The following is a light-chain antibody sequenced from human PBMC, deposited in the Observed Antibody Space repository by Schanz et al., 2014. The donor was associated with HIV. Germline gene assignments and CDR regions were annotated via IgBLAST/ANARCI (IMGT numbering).Light chain of an antibody. V-gene: IGKV1-5*03. J-gene: IGKJ1*01. CDR2: KSS. CDR1: QSISNW. Sequence: DIQMSQSHTTVSASVGDRVILTCRASQSISNWLAWYQQKPGKAPNLLIYKSSTLESGVPSRFSGSGSGTEFTLTISSLQPDDFATYYCQQYNRYWTFGQGTKVEIK. CDR3: QQYNRYWT.